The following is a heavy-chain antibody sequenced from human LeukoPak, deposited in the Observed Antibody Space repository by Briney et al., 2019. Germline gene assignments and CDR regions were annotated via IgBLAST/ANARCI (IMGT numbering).Heavy chain of an antibody. Sequence: ASVKVSCKASGYTFTGYYMHWVRQAPGQGLEWMGIINPSGGSTSYAQKFQGRVTMTRGTSTSTVYMELSSLRSEDTAVYYCARVTYYYDSSGYYYVDYWGQGTLVTVSS. D-gene: IGHD3-22*01. CDR1: GYTFTGYY. CDR3: ARVTYYYDSSGYYYVDY. V-gene: IGHV1-46*03. J-gene: IGHJ4*02. CDR2: INPSGGST.